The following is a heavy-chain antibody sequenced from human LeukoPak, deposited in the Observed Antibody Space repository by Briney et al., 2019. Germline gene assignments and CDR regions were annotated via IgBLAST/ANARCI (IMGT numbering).Heavy chain of an antibody. J-gene: IGHJ4*02. V-gene: IGHV3-7*01. CDR1: GFTVSSNY. D-gene: IGHD3-16*01. CDR3: ARLGENADFDY. Sequence: GGSLRLSCAASGFTVSSNYMSWVRQAPGKGLEWVANIKQDGSESYSVDSVKGRFTFSRDNAKNSLYLQINSLRAEDTAVYYCARLGENADFDYWGQGTLVTVSP. CDR2: IKQDGSES.